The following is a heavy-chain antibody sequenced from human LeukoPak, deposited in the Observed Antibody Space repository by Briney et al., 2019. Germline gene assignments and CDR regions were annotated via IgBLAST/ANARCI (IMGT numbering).Heavy chain of an antibody. CDR2: IDYSVNT. J-gene: IGHJ4*02. CDR3: ARAYYYGSGSYGLDY. V-gene: IGHV4-39*07. CDR1: GGSISSSSYY. D-gene: IGHD3-10*01. Sequence: PSETLSLTCTVSGGSISSSSYYWGWIRQPPGRGLEWIGSIDYSVNTYYNPSLKSRATLSMDMSKSQFSLKLNSVTAADTAVYYCARAYYYGSGSYGLDYWGQGTLVTVSS.